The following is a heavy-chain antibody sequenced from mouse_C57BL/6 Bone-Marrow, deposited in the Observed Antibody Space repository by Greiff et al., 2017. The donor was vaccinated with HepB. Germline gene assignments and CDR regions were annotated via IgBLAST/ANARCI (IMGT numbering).Heavy chain of an antibody. CDR1: GFTFNTYA. D-gene: IGHD4-1*01. CDR3: VRNWDFAY. J-gene: IGHJ3*01. Sequence: EVQLVESGGGLVQPKGSLKLSCAASGFTFNTYAMHWVRQAPGKGLEWVARIRSNSSNYATYYADSVKDRFTISREDSRSMLYLQMNNLKTEDTAMYYGVRNWDFAYWGQGTLVTVSA. V-gene: IGHV10-3*01. CDR2: IRSNSSNYAT.